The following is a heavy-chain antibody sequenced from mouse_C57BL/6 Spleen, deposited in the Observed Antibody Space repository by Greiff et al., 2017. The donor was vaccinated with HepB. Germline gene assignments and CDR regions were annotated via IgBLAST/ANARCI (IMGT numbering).Heavy chain of an antibody. CDR3: ARDYYGSSEGGYYFDY. J-gene: IGHJ2*01. CDR2: INPNNGGT. Sequence: EVQLQQSGPELVKPGASVKISCKASGYTFTDYYMNWVKQSHGKSLEWIGDINPNNGGTSYNQKFKGKATLTVDKSSSTAYMELRSLTSEDSAVYYCARDYYGSSEGGYYFDYWGQGTTLTVSS. CDR1: GYTFTDYY. D-gene: IGHD1-1*01. V-gene: IGHV1-26*01.